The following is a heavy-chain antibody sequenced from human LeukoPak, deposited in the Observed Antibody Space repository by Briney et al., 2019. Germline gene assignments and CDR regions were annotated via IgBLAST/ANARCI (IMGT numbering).Heavy chain of an antibody. D-gene: IGHD4-17*01. CDR1: GGSISSYY. CDR3: ARIGYGDYGPGEGYFDL. J-gene: IGHJ2*01. V-gene: IGHV4-59*01. CDR2: IYYSGST. Sequence: KTSETLSLTCTVSGGSISSYYWSWIRQPPGKGLEWIGYIYYSGSTNYNPSLKSRVTISVDTSKNQFSLKLSSVTAADTAVYYCARIGYGDYGPGEGYFDLWGRGTLVTVSS.